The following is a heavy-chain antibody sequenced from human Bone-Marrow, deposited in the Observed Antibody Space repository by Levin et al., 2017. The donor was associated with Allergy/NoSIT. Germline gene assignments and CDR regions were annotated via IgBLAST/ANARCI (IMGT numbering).Heavy chain of an antibody. CDR2: ISGTSDAT. Sequence: GESLKISCAASGFIFSNYAMTWVRQAPGKGLEWVSAISGTSDATFYADSVKGRFTISRDNSKNTLYLQMNSLRAEDTALYYCAKGWGSVSYYSTHWGQGTLVTVSS. D-gene: IGHD3-10*01. CDR3: AKGWGSVSYYSTH. V-gene: IGHV3-23*01. J-gene: IGHJ4*02. CDR1: GFIFSNYA.